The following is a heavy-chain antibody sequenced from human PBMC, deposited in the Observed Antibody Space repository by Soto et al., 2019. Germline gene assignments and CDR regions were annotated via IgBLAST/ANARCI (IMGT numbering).Heavy chain of an antibody. CDR3: AREFCSGGNCYTYYFDP. CDR1: GLTFNRYW. J-gene: IGHJ5*02. V-gene: IGHV3-74*01. D-gene: IGHD2-15*01. Sequence: GGSLRLSCAASGLTFNRYWMHWVRHAQGKGLVWVSHINTDGSNTNYADSVKGRFTISRDNAKSTLFLQMNSLRDEDTAVYYCAREFCSGGNCYTYYFDPWGQGIPVTSPQ. CDR2: INTDGSNT.